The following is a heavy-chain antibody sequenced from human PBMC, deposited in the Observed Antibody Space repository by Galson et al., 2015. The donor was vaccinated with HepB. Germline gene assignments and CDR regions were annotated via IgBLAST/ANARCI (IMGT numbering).Heavy chain of an antibody. D-gene: IGHD3-9*01. V-gene: IGHV3-21*01. CDR3: ASTELRYFDWLLYLDY. J-gene: IGHJ4*02. CDR1: GFTFSSYS. CDR2: ISSSSSYI. Sequence: SLRLSCAASGFTFSSYSMNWVRQAPGKGLEWVSSISSSSSYIYYADSVKGRFTISRDNAKNSLYLQMNSLRAEDTAVYYCASTELRYFDWLLYLDYWGQGTLVTVSS.